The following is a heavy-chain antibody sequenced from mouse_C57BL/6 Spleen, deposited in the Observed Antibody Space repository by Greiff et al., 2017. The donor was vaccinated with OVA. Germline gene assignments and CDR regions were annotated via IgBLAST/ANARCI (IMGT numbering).Heavy chain of an antibody. Sequence: EVMLVESGGGLVKPGGSLKLSCAASGFTFSDYGMHWVRQAPEKGLEWVAYISSGSSTIYYADTVKGRFTISRDNAKNTLFLQMTSLRSEDTAMYYCASDYDGDYFDYWGQGTTLTVSS. CDR2: ISSGSSTI. D-gene: IGHD2-4*01. J-gene: IGHJ2*01. CDR1: GFTFSDYG. V-gene: IGHV5-17*01. CDR3: ASDYDGDYFDY.